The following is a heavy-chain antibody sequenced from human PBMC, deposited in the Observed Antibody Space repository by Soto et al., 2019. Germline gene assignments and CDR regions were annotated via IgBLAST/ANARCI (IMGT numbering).Heavy chain of an antibody. CDR2: IHDSGST. D-gene: IGHD3-3*01. CDR3: ARVVRDSWSDFPTNNWLDP. V-gene: IGHV4-59*01. CDR1: GGSIIGFY. Sequence: PSETLSLTCSFSGGSIIGFYWTWIRQPPGKGLEWIGYIHDSGSTNYNPALESRASISVDTSKNELSLKLSSVTAADTAMYYCARVVRDSWSDFPTNNWLDPWGQGTLVTVSS. J-gene: IGHJ5*02.